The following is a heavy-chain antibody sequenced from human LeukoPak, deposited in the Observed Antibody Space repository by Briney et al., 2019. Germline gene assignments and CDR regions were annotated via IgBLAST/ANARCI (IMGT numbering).Heavy chain of an antibody. V-gene: IGHV1-2*02. CDR2: INPNSGGT. J-gene: IGHJ4*02. CDR1: GYTFTGYY. CDR3: ARGPLYYYDSSGYSLDY. Sequence: ASVKVSCKASGYTFTGYYMHWVRQAPGQGLEWMGWINPNSGGTNYAQKFQGRVTMTRDTSISTAYMELNRLRSEDTAVYYCARGPLYYYDSSGYSLDYWGQGTLVTVSS. D-gene: IGHD3-22*01.